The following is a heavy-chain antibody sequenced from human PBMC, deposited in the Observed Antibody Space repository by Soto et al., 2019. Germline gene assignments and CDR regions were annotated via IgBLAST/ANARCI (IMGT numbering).Heavy chain of an antibody. J-gene: IGHJ4*02. CDR3: ASTEATVTTYYFDY. V-gene: IGHV4-31*03. Sequence: QVQLQESGPGLVKPSQTLSLTCTVSGGSISSGAYYWSWIRQHPGKGLEWIAYIYYSGSTYYNPSLKSRVTISVDTSENXFSLKLSSVTAAXTAVYYCASTEATVTTYYFDYWGQGTLVTVSS. CDR2: IYYSGST. D-gene: IGHD4-17*01. CDR1: GGSISSGAYY.